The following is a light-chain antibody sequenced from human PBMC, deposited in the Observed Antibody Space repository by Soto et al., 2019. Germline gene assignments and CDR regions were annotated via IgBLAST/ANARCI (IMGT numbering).Light chain of an antibody. J-gene: IGKJ3*01. CDR1: QSVSSSY. Sequence: SLSPGERATLSCRASQSVSSSYLAWYQQKPGQAPRLLIYGASSRATGIPDRFSGSGSGTDFTLTISRLEPEDFAVYYCQQYGSSPTFGPGTKVDIK. V-gene: IGKV3-20*01. CDR3: QQYGSSPT. CDR2: GAS.